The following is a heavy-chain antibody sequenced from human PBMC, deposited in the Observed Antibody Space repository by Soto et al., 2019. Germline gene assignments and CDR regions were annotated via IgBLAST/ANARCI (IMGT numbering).Heavy chain of an antibody. D-gene: IGHD6-19*01. CDR3: ARSQWLVRSFDY. J-gene: IGHJ4*02. CDR2: ISAYNGNT. CDR1: GYTFTSYG. V-gene: IGHV1-18*01. Sequence: ASVKVSCKASGYTFTSYGISWVRQAPGQGLEWMGWISAYNGNTNYAQKLQGRVAMTTDTSTSTAYMELRSLRSDDTAVYYCARSQWLVRSFDYWGQGTLVTVSS.